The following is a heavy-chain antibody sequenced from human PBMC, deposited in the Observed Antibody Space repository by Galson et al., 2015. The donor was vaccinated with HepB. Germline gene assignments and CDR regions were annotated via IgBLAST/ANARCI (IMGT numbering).Heavy chain of an antibody. V-gene: IGHV3-48*02. Sequence: SLRLSCAASRFTSSSYSMNWVRQAPGKGLEWVSYISFSSTIIYYADSVKGRFTISRDNAKNSLNLQMNSLRDEDTAVYYCARGPIFGDSKDYYGMDVWGQGTTVTVSS. CDR1: RFTSSSYS. D-gene: IGHD3-3*01. CDR2: ISFSSTII. J-gene: IGHJ6*02. CDR3: ARGPIFGDSKDYYGMDV.